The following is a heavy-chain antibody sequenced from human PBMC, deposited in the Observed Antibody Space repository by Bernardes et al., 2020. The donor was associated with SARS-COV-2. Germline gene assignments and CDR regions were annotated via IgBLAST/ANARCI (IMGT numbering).Heavy chain of an antibody. J-gene: IGHJ2*01. Sequence: SEPLSLTCAVYSGSFSGYYWSWMRQTPGKGLEWIGEINDSGSTKYNPALKSRVTISVDPSKNQFSLKLNSVTAADTAVYYCARGSAAVVSHFMLLFANWYFDLWGRGTLVTVSS. V-gene: IGHV4-34*01. D-gene: IGHD2-15*01. CDR3: ARGSAAVVSHFMLLFANWYFDL. CDR2: INDSGST. CDR1: SGSFSGYY.